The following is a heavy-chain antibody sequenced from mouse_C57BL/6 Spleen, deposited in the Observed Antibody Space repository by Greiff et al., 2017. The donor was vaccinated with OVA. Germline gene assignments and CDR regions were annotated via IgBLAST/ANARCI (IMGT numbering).Heavy chain of an antibody. V-gene: IGHV1-64*01. CDR1: GYTFTSYW. CDR3: ASDYDAPYAMDY. Sequence: QVQLKQPGAELVKPGASVKLSCKASGYTFTSYWMHWVKQRPGQGLEWIGMINPNGGSTNYNEKFKSKATLTVDKSTSTAYLQLSSLTSEDSAVYYCASDYDAPYAMDYWGQGTSVTVSS. CDR2: INPNGGST. J-gene: IGHJ4*01. D-gene: IGHD2-4*01.